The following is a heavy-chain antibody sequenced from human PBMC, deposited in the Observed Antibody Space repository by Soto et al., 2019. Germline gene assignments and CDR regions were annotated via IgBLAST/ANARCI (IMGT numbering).Heavy chain of an antibody. J-gene: IGHJ4*02. CDR3: ARGLTPGHQHYYFEY. V-gene: IGHV3-33*01. D-gene: IGHD2-15*01. Sequence: PGGSLRLSCDASGFIFSSYGMHWLRQAPGKGLEWVAVLWYDGSNEDYADSVKGRFTISRDNSKDTLDLQMNSLRVEDTAVYYCARGLTPGHQHYYFEYWGQGTLVTVSS. CDR2: LWYDGSNE. CDR1: GFIFSSYG.